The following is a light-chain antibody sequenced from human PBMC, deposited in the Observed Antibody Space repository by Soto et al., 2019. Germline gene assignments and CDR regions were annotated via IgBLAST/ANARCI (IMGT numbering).Light chain of an antibody. J-gene: IGKJ1*01. CDR2: KAS. V-gene: IGKV1-5*03. CDR1: QTISSW. CDR3: QHYNSYSEA. Sequence: DIQMTQSPSTLSGSVGDRVTITCRASQTISSWLAWYQQKPGKAPKLLIYKASTLKSGVPSRFSGSGSGTEVTLTISSLQPDDFATYDCQHYNSYSEAFGQGTKVDLK.